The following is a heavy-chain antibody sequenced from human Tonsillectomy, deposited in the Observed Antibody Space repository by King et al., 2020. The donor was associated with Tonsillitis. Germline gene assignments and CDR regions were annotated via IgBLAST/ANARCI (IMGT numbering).Heavy chain of an antibody. D-gene: IGHD3-10*01. CDR3: AKDKAYGWGSWGHGAFDY. J-gene: IGHJ4*02. CDR1: GFTFDDYT. V-gene: IGHV3-43*01. CDR2: ISWDGGST. Sequence: VQLVESGGVVVQPGGSLRLSCAASGFTFDDYTMHWVRQAPGKGLEWVSLISWDGGSTHYADSVKGRFTISRDNSKNSLYLQIISLRTEDTALYYCAKDKAYGWGSWGHGAFDYWGQGTLVTVSS.